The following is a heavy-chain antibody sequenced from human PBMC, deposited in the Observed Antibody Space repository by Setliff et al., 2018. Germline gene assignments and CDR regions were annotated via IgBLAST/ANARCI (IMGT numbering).Heavy chain of an antibody. J-gene: IGHJ2*01. CDR3: ARDPPWELRYFDL. Sequence: GASVKVSCKASGYTFTSYGISWVRQAPGQGLEWMGWISAYNGNTNYAQKLQGRVTITADKSTSTAYMELSSLRSEDTAVYYCARDPPWELRYFDLWGRGTLVTVSS. CDR1: GYTFTSYG. D-gene: IGHD1-26*01. V-gene: IGHV1-18*01. CDR2: ISAYNGNT.